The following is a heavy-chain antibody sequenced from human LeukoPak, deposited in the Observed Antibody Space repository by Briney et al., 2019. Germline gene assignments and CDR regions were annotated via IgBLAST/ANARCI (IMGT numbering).Heavy chain of an antibody. CDR2: IYSGGST. V-gene: IGHV3-53*01. J-gene: IGHJ6*03. Sequence: GGSLRLSCAASGLTVSSNYMSWVRQAPGKGLKWVSVIYSGGSTYYADSVKGRFTISRDNSKNTLYLQMNSLRAEDTAVYYCARASGIQTLHYYYMDVWGKGTTLTVSS. D-gene: IGHD6-13*01. CDR1: GLTVSSNY. CDR3: ARASGIQTLHYYYMDV.